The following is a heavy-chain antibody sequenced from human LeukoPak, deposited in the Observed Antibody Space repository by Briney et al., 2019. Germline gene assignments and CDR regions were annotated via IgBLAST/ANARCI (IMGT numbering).Heavy chain of an antibody. V-gene: IGHV3-15*01. CDR2: IKSKTDGGTT. Sequence: GGSLRLSCAASGFTFSNAWMSWVRQAPGKGLEWVGRIKSKTDGGTTDYAAPVKGRFTISRDDSKNTLYLQMNSLKTEDTAVYYCTTDRLAAAGKTQYYYYYYGMDVWGQGTTVTVSS. CDR1: GFTFSNAW. D-gene: IGHD6-13*01. J-gene: IGHJ6*02. CDR3: TTDRLAAAGKTQYYYYYYGMDV.